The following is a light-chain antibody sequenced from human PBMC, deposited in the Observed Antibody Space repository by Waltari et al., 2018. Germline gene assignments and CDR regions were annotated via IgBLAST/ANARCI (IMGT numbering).Light chain of an antibody. CDR2: RDS. CDR1: NSNIGFNS. V-gene: IGLV1-47*01. Sequence: QSVLSQPPSASASPGQGVTISCSGSNSNIGFNSVFWYQHVPGTAPKLVIFRDSRRPSVFPGRFSGSKSGTSASLAISGLRSEDEADYYCASWDQSLRGVVFGGGTKLTVL. J-gene: IGLJ2*01. CDR3: ASWDQSLRGVV.